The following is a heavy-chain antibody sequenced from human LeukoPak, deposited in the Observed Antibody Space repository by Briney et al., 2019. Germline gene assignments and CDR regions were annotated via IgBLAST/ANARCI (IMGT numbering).Heavy chain of an antibody. D-gene: IGHD3-22*01. CDR2: ISYDGSNK. CDR3: AKARNYYDSSGILDY. Sequence: GGSLRLSCAASGFTFTTYAMYWARQAPGKGLEWVAVISYDGSNKYYADSVKGRFAISRDNSKNTLYLQMDSLRTEDTAEYYCAKARNYYDSSGILDYWGQGTLVTVSS. J-gene: IGHJ4*02. CDR1: GFTFTTYA. V-gene: IGHV3-30*09.